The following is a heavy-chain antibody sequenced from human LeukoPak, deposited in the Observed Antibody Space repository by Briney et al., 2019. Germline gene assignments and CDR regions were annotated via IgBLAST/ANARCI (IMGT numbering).Heavy chain of an antibody. CDR2: IKSETNGGTT. J-gene: IGHJ4*02. Sequence: GGSLRLSCAASGFTFNIAWMTWVRQAPGKGLEWVGRIKSETNGGTTDYAAHVKSRFTISRDDSKTTVYLQMNSLKTEDSAMYYCATSSSGYDFLFDYWGQGILVTVSS. CDR3: ATSSSGYDFLFDY. V-gene: IGHV3-15*01. CDR1: GFTFNIAW. D-gene: IGHD5-12*01.